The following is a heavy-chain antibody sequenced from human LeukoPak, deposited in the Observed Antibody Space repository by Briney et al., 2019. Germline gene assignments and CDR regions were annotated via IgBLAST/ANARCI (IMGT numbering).Heavy chain of an antibody. CDR1: GVIFRNYA. D-gene: IGHD3-9*01. Sequence: GASLRLSCAASGVIFRNYAMSWGGQAPGKGLEGVSAITGSGDTTYYADSVKGRFTISRDNSTNTLYVEMNTLRAEDTAVYYCAKWGDYDILTGYYVSDFWGQGTLVTVSS. CDR2: ITGSGDTT. CDR3: AKWGDYDILTGYYVSDF. V-gene: IGHV3-23*01. J-gene: IGHJ4*02.